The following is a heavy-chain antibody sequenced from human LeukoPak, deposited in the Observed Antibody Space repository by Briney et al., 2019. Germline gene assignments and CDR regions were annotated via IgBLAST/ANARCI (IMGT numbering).Heavy chain of an antibody. J-gene: IGHJ4*02. D-gene: IGHD3-22*01. Sequence: SETLSLTCTVPGGSISSYYWSWIRKPPGKGLEWIGYIYYSGSTNYNPSLKSRVTISVDTSKNQFSLKLSSVTAADTAVYYCATSYYDSSGYLSWGQGTLVTVSS. CDR1: GGSISSYY. V-gene: IGHV4-59*01. CDR2: IYYSGST. CDR3: ATSYYDSSGYLS.